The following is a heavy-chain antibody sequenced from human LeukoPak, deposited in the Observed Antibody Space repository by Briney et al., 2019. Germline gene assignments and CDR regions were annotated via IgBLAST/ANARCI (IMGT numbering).Heavy chain of an antibody. CDR2: IYSGGST. D-gene: IGHD6-19*01. V-gene: IGHV3-53*01. CDR3: ARAPGIAVAH. Sequence: PGGSLRLSCVASGITFSTYAMSWVRQAPGKGLEWVSVIYSGGSTYYADSVKGRFTISRDNSKNTLYPQMNSLRAEDTAVYYCARAPGIAVAHWGQGTLVTVSS. J-gene: IGHJ4*02. CDR1: GITFSTYA.